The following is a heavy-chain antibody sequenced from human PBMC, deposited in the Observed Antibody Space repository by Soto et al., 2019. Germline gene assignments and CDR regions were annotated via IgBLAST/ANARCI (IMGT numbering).Heavy chain of an antibody. V-gene: IGHV1-69*06. J-gene: IGHJ4*02. CDR2: VIPIFGTP. CDR3: AKIRWTISLQEEDAI. D-gene: IGHD2-15*01. CDR1: GGTFGSYA. Sequence: QVQLVQSGAEVKKPGSSVKVSCKSSGGTFGSYAISWVRQAPGQGLEWMGGVIPIFGTPHYEQKFHGRVTTIADIPTSTAYLELSSLKSADTAVYYCAKIRWTISLQEEDAIWGQGTLVTVSS.